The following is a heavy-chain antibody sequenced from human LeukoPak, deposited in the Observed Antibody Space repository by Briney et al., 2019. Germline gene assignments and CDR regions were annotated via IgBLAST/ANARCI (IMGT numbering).Heavy chain of an antibody. Sequence: GGSLRLSCVASGLIFSKYWMTWVRQAPGKGLEWVATIKPDGSEQYYLDSVKGRFTTSRDNARDSLYLQMNSLRDDDTSVYYCARDASALYWGRGTPVTVSS. V-gene: IGHV3-7*01. J-gene: IGHJ4*02. CDR1: GLIFSKYW. CDR3: ARDASALY. D-gene: IGHD6-19*01. CDR2: IKPDGSEQ.